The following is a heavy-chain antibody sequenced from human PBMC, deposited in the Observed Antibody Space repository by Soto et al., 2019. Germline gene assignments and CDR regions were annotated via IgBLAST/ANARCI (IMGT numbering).Heavy chain of an antibody. CDR1: GYTFTSYD. V-gene: IGHV1-8*01. Sequence: GASVKVSCKASGYTFTSYDINWVRQATGQGLEWMGWMNPNSGNTGYAQKFQGRVTMTRNTSISTAYMELSSLRSDDTAVYYCAIAGIAEPIDAFDILSQGTMVTVSS. D-gene: IGHD6-13*01. CDR3: AIAGIAEPIDAFDI. CDR2: MNPNSGNT. J-gene: IGHJ3*02.